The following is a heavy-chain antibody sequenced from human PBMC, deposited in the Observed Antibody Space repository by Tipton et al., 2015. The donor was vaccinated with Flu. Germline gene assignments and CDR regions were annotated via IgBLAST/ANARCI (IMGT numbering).Heavy chain of an antibody. CDR2: IHRSGNT. J-gene: IGHJ4*02. D-gene: IGHD3-10*02. CDR1: GNSMGSDYY. V-gene: IGHV4-38-2*01. CDR3: ARHTGDSVRGVIDY. Sequence: TLSLTCSVSGNSMGSDYYWGWIRQPPGKGLEWIGNIHRSGNTYRNPSLKSRVTMSVDSSKNQFSLRLSSVTAADTAVYYCARHTGDSVRGVIDYWGQGTLVTVSS.